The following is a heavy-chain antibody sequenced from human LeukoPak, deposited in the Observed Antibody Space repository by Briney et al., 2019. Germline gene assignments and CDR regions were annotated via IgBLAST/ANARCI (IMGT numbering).Heavy chain of an antibody. CDR1: GYSFTSYW. D-gene: IGHD5-24*01. Sequence: GESLKISCKGSGYSFTSYWIGWVRQMPGKGLEWMGIIYPGDSDTRYSPSFQGQVTISADKSISTAYLQWSSLKASDTATYYCARRLQLEDGTFDYWGQGTLVTVSS. V-gene: IGHV5-51*01. J-gene: IGHJ4*02. CDR2: IYPGDSDT. CDR3: ARRLQLEDGTFDY.